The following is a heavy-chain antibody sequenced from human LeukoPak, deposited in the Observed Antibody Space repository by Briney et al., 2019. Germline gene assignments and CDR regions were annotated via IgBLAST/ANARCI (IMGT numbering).Heavy chain of an antibody. CDR1: RGSLRRHY. CDR2: IYTRVIA. Sequence: SETLSLTPGLPRGSLRRHYSTWIPAPPREGRGWIGEIYTRVIAHYNPSLESRVTVSADTSRNQLSLSLTSVTAADSAVYFCARGLRQGSAWSWGPKEKSYQYMDVWGTGTTVIVSS. CDR3: ARGLRQGSAWSWGPKEKSYQYMDV. V-gene: IGHV4-34*01. J-gene: IGHJ6*04. D-gene: IGHD6-19*01.